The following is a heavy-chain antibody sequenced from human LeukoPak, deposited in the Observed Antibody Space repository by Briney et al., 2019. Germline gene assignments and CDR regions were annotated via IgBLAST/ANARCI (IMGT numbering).Heavy chain of an antibody. CDR1: GGSISSYY. CDR3: ARYSSTWPYWYFDL. Sequence: SETLSLTCTVSGGSISSYYWGWIRQPPGKGLEWIGYISHSGSTYYNPSLKSRVTISLDRSKNQFSLKLTSVTAADTAVYYCARYSSTWPYWYFDLWGRGTLVTVSS. D-gene: IGHD6-13*01. CDR2: ISHSGST. J-gene: IGHJ2*01. V-gene: IGHV4-59*04.